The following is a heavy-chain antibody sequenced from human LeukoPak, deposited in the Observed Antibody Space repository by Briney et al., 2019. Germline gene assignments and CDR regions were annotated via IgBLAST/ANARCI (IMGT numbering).Heavy chain of an antibody. CDR1: GGSIGSTNYY. V-gene: IGHV4-39*07. J-gene: IGHJ5*02. CDR3: VRLKYYYDSSGYNWFDP. CDR2: IYYTGST. D-gene: IGHD3-22*01. Sequence: SSETLSLTCTVSGGSIGSTNYYWGWIRQPPGKGLEYIGIIYYTGSTYYNPSLKSRVTISVDTSKNQFSLKLYSVTAADTAVYYCVRLKYYYDSSGYNWFDPWGQGTLVTVSS.